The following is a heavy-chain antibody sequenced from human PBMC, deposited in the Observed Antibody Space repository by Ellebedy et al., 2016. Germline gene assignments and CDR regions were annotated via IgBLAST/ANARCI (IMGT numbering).Heavy chain of an antibody. CDR3: ARDRDQDPEWSPRGYYYYYGMDV. J-gene: IGHJ6*02. Sequence: GGSLRLSCAASGFTFSSYSMNWVRQAPGKGLEWVSYISTSSSTIYYADSVKGRFTISSDNAKNSLYLQMNSLRAEDTAVYYCARDRDQDPEWSPRGYYYYYGMDVWGQGTTVTVSS. CDR1: GFTFSSYS. CDR2: ISTSSSTI. V-gene: IGHV3-48*01. D-gene: IGHD3-3*01.